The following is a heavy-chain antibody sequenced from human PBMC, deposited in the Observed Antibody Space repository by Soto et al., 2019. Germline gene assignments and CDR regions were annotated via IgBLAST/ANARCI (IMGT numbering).Heavy chain of an antibody. CDR2: IYYSGST. D-gene: IGHD3-3*01. J-gene: IGHJ4*02. CDR3: ARLYYDFWSGYSSWYYFDY. V-gene: IGHV4-31*03. Sequence: SETLSLTCTVSGGSISSGGYYWICIRQRPGKGLEWIGYIYYSGSTYYTPSLKSRVTMSVDTSKNQFSLKMSSVTAADTAVYYCARLYYDFWSGYSSWYYFDYWGQGTLVTVSS. CDR1: GGSISSGGYY.